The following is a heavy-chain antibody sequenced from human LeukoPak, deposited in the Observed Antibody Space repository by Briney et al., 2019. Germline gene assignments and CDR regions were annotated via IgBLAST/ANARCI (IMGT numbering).Heavy chain of an antibody. D-gene: IGHD1-26*01. CDR2: ISGSGGST. J-gene: IGHJ4*02. V-gene: IGHV3-23*01. CDR1: GFTFSSYA. CDR3: AKGGSSGVGATLSDFDY. Sequence: GGSLRLSCAASGFTFSSYAMTWVHQAPGKGLEWVSTISGSGGSTYYADSVKGRFTISRDNSKNTLYLQMNSLRAEDTAVYYCAKGGSSGVGATLSDFDYWGQGTLVTVSS.